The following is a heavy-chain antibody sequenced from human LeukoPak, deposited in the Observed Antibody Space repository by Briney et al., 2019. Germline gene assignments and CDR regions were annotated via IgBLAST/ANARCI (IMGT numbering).Heavy chain of an antibody. CDR1: AGSIRSIRYY. D-gene: IGHD3-10*01. J-gene: IGHJ3*02. Sequence: SETLSLTSPVYAGSIRSIRYYGGWIRQPPGTGLEWFGSIYYRGSTYYSPALKSRVTISVDTSKNQYSLKLSSVAAADTAVYYCARWIGEADALDILGQGGMVTVSS. V-gene: IGHV4-39*07. CDR2: IYYRGST. CDR3: ARWIGEADALDI.